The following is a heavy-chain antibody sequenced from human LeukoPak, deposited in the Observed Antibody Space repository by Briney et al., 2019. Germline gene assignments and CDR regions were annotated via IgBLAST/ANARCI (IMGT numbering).Heavy chain of an antibody. CDR2: ISSSGSTI. CDR1: GFTFGSYE. Sequence: GGSLRLSCAASGFTFGSYEMNWVRQAPGKGLEWVSYISSSGSTIYYADSVKGRFTISRDNAKNSLYLQMNSLRAEDTAVYYCARARFYGDYSDYWGQGTLVTVSS. D-gene: IGHD4-17*01. CDR3: ARARFYGDYSDY. J-gene: IGHJ4*02. V-gene: IGHV3-48*03.